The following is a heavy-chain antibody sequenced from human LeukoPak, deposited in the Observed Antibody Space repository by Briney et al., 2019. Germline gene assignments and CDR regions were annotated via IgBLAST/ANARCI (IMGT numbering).Heavy chain of an antibody. CDR3: ARGGRGESTIFGVAHFDY. Sequence: ASVKVSCKASGYTFTGYYMHWVRQAPGQGLEWMGLINPNSGGTNYAQKFQGRVTMTGDTSISTAYMELSRLRSDDTAVYYCARGGRGESTIFGVAHFDYWGQGTLVTVSS. CDR1: GYTFTGYY. D-gene: IGHD3-3*01. J-gene: IGHJ4*02. CDR2: INPNSGGT. V-gene: IGHV1-2*02.